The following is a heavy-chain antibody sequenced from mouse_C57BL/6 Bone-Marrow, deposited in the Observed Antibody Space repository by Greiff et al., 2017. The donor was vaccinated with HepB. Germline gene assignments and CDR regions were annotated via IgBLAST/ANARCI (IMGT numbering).Heavy chain of an antibody. J-gene: IGHJ4*01. V-gene: IGHV3-8*01. D-gene: IGHD1-1*01. CDR3: ARRLYYYGSQYYYAMDY. CDR1: GYSITSDY. CDR2: ISYSGST. Sequence: EVKVEESGPGLAKPSQTLSLTCSVTGYSITSDYWNWIRKFPGNKLEYMGYISYSGSTYYNPSLKSRISITRDTSKNQYYLQLNSVTTEDTATYYCARRLYYYGSQYYYAMDYWGQGTSVTVSS.